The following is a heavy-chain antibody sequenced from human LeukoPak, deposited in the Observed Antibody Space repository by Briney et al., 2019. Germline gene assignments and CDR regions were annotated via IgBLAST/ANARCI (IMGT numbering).Heavy chain of an antibody. V-gene: IGHV1-8*01. J-gene: IGHJ4*02. D-gene: IGHD3-10*01. CDR1: GYTFSNYD. CDR2: LNPNSGNT. CDR3: ARALGGGWFGELLAY. Sequence: ASVKVSCKASGYTFSNYDINWVRQATGQGLEWTGWLNPNSGNTGYAQKFQGRLTVTRNTSISTAYMELSRLRSDDTAVYYCARALGGGWFGELLAYWGQGTLVTVSS.